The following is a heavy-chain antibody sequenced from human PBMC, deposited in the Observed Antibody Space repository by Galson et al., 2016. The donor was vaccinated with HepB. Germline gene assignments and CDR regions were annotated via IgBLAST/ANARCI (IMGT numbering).Heavy chain of an antibody. V-gene: IGHV1-24*01. J-gene: IGHJ4*02. Sequence: SVKVSCKVSGFVLTELTMHWVRQAPGEGLEWMGGLDPEKGNTIYSQTFQDRVTMTEDTSADTAYMDLRSLRSDDTAGYYCVAMDGSSTSFTLDSWGQGTLVTVSS. D-gene: IGHD2-2*01. CDR2: LDPEKGNT. CDR3: VAMDGSSTSFTLDS. CDR1: GFVLTELT.